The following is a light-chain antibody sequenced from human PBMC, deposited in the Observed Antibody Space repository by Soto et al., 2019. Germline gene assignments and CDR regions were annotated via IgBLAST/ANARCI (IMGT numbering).Light chain of an antibody. CDR2: IGS. Sequence: DIVMTQSPLSLPVTPGEPASISCRSSQSLLHSNGYNCLEWSVQNPGQSPQLLIYIGSNRASGVTARFSGSGSGTDFTLKISRVEAEDVGPYYYMQALQTPRTFGGGTKVEIK. J-gene: IGKJ4*01. CDR1: QSLLHSNGYNC. CDR3: MQALQTPRT. V-gene: IGKV2-28*01.